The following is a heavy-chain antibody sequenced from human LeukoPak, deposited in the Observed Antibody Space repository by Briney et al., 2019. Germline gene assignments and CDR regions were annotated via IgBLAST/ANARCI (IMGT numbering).Heavy chain of an antibody. CDR3: ARAQSITMIVVVITPLGY. V-gene: IGHV1-2*02. Sequence: ASVKVSCKASGYTFTGYYMHWVRQAPGQGLEWMGWINPNSGGTNYAQKFQGRVTMTRDTSISTAYMELSRLRSDDTAVYYCARAQSITMIVVVITPLGYWGQGTLVTVSS. CDR1: GYTFTGYY. D-gene: IGHD3-22*01. CDR2: INPNSGGT. J-gene: IGHJ4*02.